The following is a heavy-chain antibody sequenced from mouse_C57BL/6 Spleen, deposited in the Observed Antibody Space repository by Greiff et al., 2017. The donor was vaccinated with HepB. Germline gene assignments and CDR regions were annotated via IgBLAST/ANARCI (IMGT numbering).Heavy chain of an antibody. V-gene: IGHV1-5*01. Sequence: VQLQQSGTVLARPGASVKMSCKTSGYTFTSYWMHWVKQRPGQGLEWIGAIYPGNSDTSYTQKFKGKAKLTAVTSASTAYMELSSLTNEDSAVYYSTRYYYGSSYYFDYWGQGTTLTVSS. CDR3: TRYYYGSSYYFDY. J-gene: IGHJ2*01. CDR2: IYPGNSDT. CDR1: GYTFTSYW. D-gene: IGHD1-1*01.